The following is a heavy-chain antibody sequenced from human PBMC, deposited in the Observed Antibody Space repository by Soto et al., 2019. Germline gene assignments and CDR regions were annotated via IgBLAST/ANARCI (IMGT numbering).Heavy chain of an antibody. J-gene: IGHJ4*02. CDR2: VSANSDYI. Sequence: EVQLVESGGGLVQPGRSLRLSCVDSGFRFGDYAMHWVRQAPGKGLEWVSGVSANSDYIAYADSVKGRFTISRDNAKDFLYLQMNSLGTEDTAFYYCAKGLSYGDYRYYFDYWGQGTLVTVSS. V-gene: IGHV3-9*01. CDR3: AKGLSYGDYRYYFDY. D-gene: IGHD4-17*01. CDR1: GFRFGDYA.